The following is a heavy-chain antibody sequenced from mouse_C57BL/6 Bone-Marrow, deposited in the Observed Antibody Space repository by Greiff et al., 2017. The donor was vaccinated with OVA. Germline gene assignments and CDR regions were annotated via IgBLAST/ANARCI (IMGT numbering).Heavy chain of an antibody. CDR2: INYDGSST. V-gene: IGHV5-16*01. CDR3: ARGTYDGTRDYFDY. D-gene: IGHD2-3*01. CDR1: GFTFSDYY. J-gene: IGHJ2*01. Sequence: DVQLVESEGGLVQPGSSMKLSCTASGFTFSDYYMAWVRQVPEKGLEWVANINYDGSSTYYLDSLKSRFIISRDNAKNILYLQMSSLKSEDTATYYCARGTYDGTRDYFDYWGQGTTLTVSS.